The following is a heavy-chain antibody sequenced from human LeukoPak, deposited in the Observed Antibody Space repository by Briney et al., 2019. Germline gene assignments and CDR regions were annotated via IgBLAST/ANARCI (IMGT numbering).Heavy chain of an antibody. CDR2: IRYDGSNN. CDR1: GFTFSSYG. Sequence: GGSLRLSCAASGFTFSSYGMHWVRQAPGKGLEWVAFIRYDGSNNYYADSVKGRFTISRDNSKNTLYLQMNSLRAEDTAVYYCAKISHYYGSGSYVGGEDYWGQGTLVTVSS. D-gene: IGHD3-10*01. CDR3: AKISHYYGSGSYVGGEDY. J-gene: IGHJ4*02. V-gene: IGHV3-30*02.